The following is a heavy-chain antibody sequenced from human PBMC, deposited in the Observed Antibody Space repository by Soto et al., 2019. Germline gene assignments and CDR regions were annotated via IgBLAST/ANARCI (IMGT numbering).Heavy chain of an antibody. D-gene: IGHD6-19*01. CDR1: GASIWSYD. Sequence: SETLSLTCSVSGASIWSYDWGWIRQPPGKGLEWIGYFQYSGSTKYNPSLKSRVTISVDTSKNQFSLKLSSVTAADTAVYYCAAHSSGWYVYYYYMDVWGKGTTVTGSS. J-gene: IGHJ6*03. V-gene: IGHV4-59*08. CDR2: FQYSGST. CDR3: AAHSSGWYVYYYYMDV.